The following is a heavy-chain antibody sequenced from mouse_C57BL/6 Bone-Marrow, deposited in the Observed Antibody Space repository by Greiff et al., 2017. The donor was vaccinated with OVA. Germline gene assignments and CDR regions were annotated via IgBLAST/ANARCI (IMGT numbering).Heavy chain of an antibody. CDR1: GYTFTDYE. J-gene: IGHJ3*01. D-gene: IGHD1-1*01. V-gene: IGHV1-15*01. Sequence: QVQLQQSGAELVRPGASVTLSCKASGYTFTDYEMHWVKQTPVHGLEWIGAIDPETGGTAYNQKFKGKAILTADKSSSTAYMELRSLTSEDSAVYYCTRWGDYYGSTGAYWGQGTLVTVSA. CDR2: IDPETGGT. CDR3: TRWGDYYGSTGAY.